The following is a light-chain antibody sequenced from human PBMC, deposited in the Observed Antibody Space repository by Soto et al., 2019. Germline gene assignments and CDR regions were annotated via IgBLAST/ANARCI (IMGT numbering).Light chain of an antibody. CDR3: QSYDSSLSGSK. CDR2: GNS. CDR1: SSNIGAGYD. J-gene: IGLJ2*01. V-gene: IGLV1-40*01. Sequence: QSVLTQPPSVSGAPGQRVTISCTGSSSNIGAGYDVHWYQQLPGTAPKLLIYGNSNRPSGVPDRFSGSKSGTSASLAITGXXXXXXXXXXXQSYDSSLSGSKFGGGTQLTV.